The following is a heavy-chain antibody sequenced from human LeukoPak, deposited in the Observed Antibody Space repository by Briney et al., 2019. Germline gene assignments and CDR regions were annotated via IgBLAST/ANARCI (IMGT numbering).Heavy chain of an antibody. CDR2: FDPEDGET. CDR1: VYTLTELS. J-gene: IGHJ6*02. CDR3: AVSLTTGGYYGMDV. Sequence: ASVTVSFKFSVYTLTELSLHWVRQAPGKGLEWMGRFDPEDGETIYARKFQGRVTMTEDTSTDTAYMELSSLRSEDTAVYFCAVSLTTGGYYGMDVWGQGTTVTVSS. D-gene: IGHD1-1*01. V-gene: IGHV1-24*01.